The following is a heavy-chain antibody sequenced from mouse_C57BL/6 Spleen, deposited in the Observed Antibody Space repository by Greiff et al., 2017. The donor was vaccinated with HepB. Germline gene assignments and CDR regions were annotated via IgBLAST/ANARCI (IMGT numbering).Heavy chain of an antibody. CDR2: IRSKSNNYAT. D-gene: IGHD4-1*01. CDR1: GFSFNTYA. CDR3: VRQPNWYYFDY. J-gene: IGHJ2*01. Sequence: EVKLVESGGGLVQPKGSLKLSCAASGFSFNTYAMNWVRQAPGKGLEWVARIRSKSNNYATYYADSVKDRFTISRDDSESMLYLQMNNLKTEDTAMYYCVRQPNWYYFDYWGQGTTLTVSS. V-gene: IGHV10-1*01.